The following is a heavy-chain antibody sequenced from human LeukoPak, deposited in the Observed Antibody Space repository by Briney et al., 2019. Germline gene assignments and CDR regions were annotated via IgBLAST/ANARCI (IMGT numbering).Heavy chain of an antibody. CDR1: GFTFSSYG. CDR3: AKDSAYSSSYNWFDP. D-gene: IGHD6-13*01. V-gene: IGHV3-30*18. CDR2: ISYDGSNK. J-gene: IGHJ5*02. Sequence: QPGRSLRLSCAASGFTFSSYGMHWVRQAPGKGLEWVAVISYDGSNKYYADSVKGRFTTSRDNSKNTLYLQMNSLRAEDTAVYYCAKDSAYSSSYNWFDPWGQGTLVTVSS.